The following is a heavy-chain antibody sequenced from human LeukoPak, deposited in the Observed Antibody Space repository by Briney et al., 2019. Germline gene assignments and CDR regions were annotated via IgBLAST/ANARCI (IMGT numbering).Heavy chain of an antibody. CDR1: GFTVSSNY. V-gene: IGHV3-53*01. Sequence: GGSLRLSCAASGFTVSSNYMSWVRQAPGKGLEWVSVIYSGGSTYYADSVKGRFTISRDNSKNTLYLQMNSLRAEDTAVYYCARVQSLTTVVTLDAFDIWGQGTMVTVSS. J-gene: IGHJ3*02. D-gene: IGHD4-23*01. CDR3: ARVQSLTTVVTLDAFDI. CDR2: IYSGGST.